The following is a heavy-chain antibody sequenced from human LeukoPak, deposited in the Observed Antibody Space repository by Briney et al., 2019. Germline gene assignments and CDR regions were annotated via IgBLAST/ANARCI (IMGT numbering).Heavy chain of an antibody. J-gene: IGHJ4*02. D-gene: IGHD3-9*01. CDR2: ISWDGGST. CDR3: AKGKVYYDILTGFDY. V-gene: IGHV3-43*01. CDR1: GFTFDDYT. Sequence: PGGSLRLSCAASGFTFDDYTMHWVRQAPGKGLEWASLISWDGGSTHYADSVKGRFTISRDNSKNSLYLQMNSLRTEDTALYYCAKGKVYYDILTGFDYWGQGTLVTVSS.